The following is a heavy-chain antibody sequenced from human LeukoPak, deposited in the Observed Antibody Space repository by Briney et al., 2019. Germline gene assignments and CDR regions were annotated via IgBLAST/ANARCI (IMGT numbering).Heavy chain of an antibody. CDR2: ISYDGSNK. CDR3: AREAFRYYGMDV. J-gene: IGHJ6*02. D-gene: IGHD2/OR15-2a*01. CDR1: GFTFSSYA. V-gene: IGHV3-30-3*01. Sequence: GGSLRLSCAASGFTFSSYAMHWVRQAPGKGLEWVAVISYDGSNKYYADSAKGRFTISRDNSKNTLYLQMNSLRAEDTAVYYCAREAFRYYGMDVWGQGTTVTVSS.